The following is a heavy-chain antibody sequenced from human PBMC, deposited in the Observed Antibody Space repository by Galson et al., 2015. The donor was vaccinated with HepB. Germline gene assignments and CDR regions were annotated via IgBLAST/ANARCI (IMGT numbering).Heavy chain of an antibody. D-gene: IGHD3-10*01. CDR2: VNWNGGST. Sequence: SLRLSCAASGFTFDDYGMSWVRQAPGKGLEWVSGVNWNGGSTGYADSVKGRFTISRDNAKNSLYLQMNSLRAEDTALYYCARGHTHGPYYYGSGSYWGAGAFDYWGQGTLVTVSS. J-gene: IGHJ4*02. CDR3: ARGHTHGPYYYGSGSYWGAGAFDY. CDR1: GFTFDDYG. V-gene: IGHV3-20*04.